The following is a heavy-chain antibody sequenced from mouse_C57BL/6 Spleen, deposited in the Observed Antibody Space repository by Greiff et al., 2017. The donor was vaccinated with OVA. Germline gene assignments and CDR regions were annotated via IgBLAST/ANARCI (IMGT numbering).Heavy chain of an antibody. CDR1: GYTFTSYW. D-gene: IGHD1-1*02. Sequence: VQLQQPGAELVRPGSSVKLSCKASGYTFTSYWMDWVKQRPGQGLEWIGNIYPSDSDTHYNQKFKDKATLTVDKSSSTAYMQLSSLTSEDSAVYDCAREDYYGGSPYFDYWGQGTTLTVSA. J-gene: IGHJ2*01. CDR2: IYPSDSDT. V-gene: IGHV1-61*01. CDR3: AREDYYGGSPYFDY.